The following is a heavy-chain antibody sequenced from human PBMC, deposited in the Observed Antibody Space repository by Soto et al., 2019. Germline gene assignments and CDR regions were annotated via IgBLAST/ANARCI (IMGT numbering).Heavy chain of an antibody. D-gene: IGHD3-10*01. J-gene: IGHJ6*02. CDR3: ARGGLTYGSGTYGMDV. V-gene: IGHV1-8*01. CDR1: GYTFTSYD. CDR2: MNPNSGNT. Sequence: ASVKVSCKASGYTFTSYDINWVRQATGQGLEWMGWMNPNSGNTGYAQKFQGRVTMTRNTSISTAYMELSSLRSEDTAVYYCARGGLTYGSGTYGMDVWGQGTTVTVSS.